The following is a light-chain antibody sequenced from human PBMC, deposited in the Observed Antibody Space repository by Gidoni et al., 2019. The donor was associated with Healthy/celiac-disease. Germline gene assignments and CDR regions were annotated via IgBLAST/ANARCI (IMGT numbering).Light chain of an antibody. V-gene: IGLV2-23*01. J-gene: IGLJ2*01. CDR3: CSYAGSSTLV. CDR1: SSDVGSYNL. CDR2: EGS. Sequence: QSALTQPASVSGSPGPSITISCTGTSSDVGSYNLVSWYQQHPGKAPKLMIYEGSKRPSGVSNRFSGSKSGNTASLTSSGLQAEDEADYYCCSYAGSSTLVFGGGTKLTVL.